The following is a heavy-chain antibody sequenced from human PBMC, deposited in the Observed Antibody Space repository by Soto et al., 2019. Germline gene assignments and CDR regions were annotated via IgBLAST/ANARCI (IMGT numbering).Heavy chain of an antibody. CDR3: ARDRAMATMTFDS. CDR1: GYTFTGYY. CDR2: INPNSGGT. Sequence: VASVKVSCKASGYTFTGYYMHWVRQAPGQGLEWMGWINPNSGGTNYAQKFQGRFTISRDNAKNSLSLEMTSLTAEDTAVYYCARDRAMATMTFDSWGPGSLVTVSS. V-gene: IGHV1-2*02. J-gene: IGHJ4*02. D-gene: IGHD5-12*01.